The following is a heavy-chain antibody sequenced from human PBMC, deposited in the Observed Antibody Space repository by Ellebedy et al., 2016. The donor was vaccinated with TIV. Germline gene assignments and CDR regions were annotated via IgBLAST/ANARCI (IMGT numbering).Heavy chain of an antibody. V-gene: IGHV4-34*01. CDR1: GGSFSGYY. Sequence: MLSETLSLTCAVYGGSFSGYYWSWIRQPPGKGLEWIWEITHSGSTNYNPSLKSRVTISVDTSKNQFSLTLSSVTAAETAVYYCARGMARDYWGQGTLVTVSS. CDR3: ARGMARDY. CDR2: ITHSGST. D-gene: IGHD5-24*01. J-gene: IGHJ4*02.